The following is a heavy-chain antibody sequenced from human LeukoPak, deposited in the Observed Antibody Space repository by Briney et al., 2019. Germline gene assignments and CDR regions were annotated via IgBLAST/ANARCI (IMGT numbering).Heavy chain of an antibody. J-gene: IGHJ3*02. CDR3: AKVLSGYDAFDI. D-gene: IGHD6-25*01. CDR2: IWSDGSNK. CDR1: GFTFSSYG. V-gene: IGHV3-33*06. Sequence: PGRSLRLSCAASGFTFSSYGMHWVRQAPGKGLEWVAVIWSDGSNKHYADSVKGRFTISRDNSKNTLYLQMNSLRAEDTAVNYCAKVLSGYDAFDIWGQGTMVTVSS.